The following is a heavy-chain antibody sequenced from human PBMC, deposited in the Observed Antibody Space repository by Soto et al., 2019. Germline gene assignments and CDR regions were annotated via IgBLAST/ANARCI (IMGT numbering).Heavy chain of an antibody. V-gene: IGHV3-33*01. CDR2: IWYGGSKT. J-gene: IGHJ4*02. CDR1: GFTFTSYG. D-gene: IGHD2-15*01. Sequence: VGSLRLSCAASGFTFTSYGIHWVRQAPGKGLEWVAIIWYGGSKTYYGDSVKGRFTISRDNSKNTVYLQMNSLRAEDTAVYYCARDEQDFWGQGALVTVSS. CDR3: ARDEQDF.